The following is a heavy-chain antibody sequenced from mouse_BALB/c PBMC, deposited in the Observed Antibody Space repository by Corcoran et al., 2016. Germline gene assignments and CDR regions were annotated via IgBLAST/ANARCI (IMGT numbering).Heavy chain of an antibody. CDR2: INPYNGAT. J-gene: IGHJ2*01. V-gene: IGHV1-34*02. CDR3: ATDYYGSIFDY. CDR1: GYSFTGYY. Sequence: EVQLQQSGPELVKPGDSVKISCKASGYSFTGYYMHWVKQSHVKSLEWIGRINPYNGATSYNQNFKDKASLTVDKSSSTAYMELHSLTSEDSAVYYCATDYYGSIFDYWGQGTTLTVSS. D-gene: IGHD1-1*01.